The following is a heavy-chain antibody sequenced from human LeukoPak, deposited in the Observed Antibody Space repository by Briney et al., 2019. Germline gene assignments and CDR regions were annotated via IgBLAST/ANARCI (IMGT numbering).Heavy chain of an antibody. Sequence: SETLSLTCTVSGGSISSYYWSWIRQPPGKGLEWIGYIYYSGSTNYNPSLKSRVTISVDTSKNQFSLKLSSVTAADTAVYYCARIKGGYDWMRSAYFDYWGQGTLVTVSS. CDR1: GGSISSYY. CDR2: IYYSGST. V-gene: IGHV4-59*01. D-gene: IGHD5-12*01. CDR3: ARIKGGYDWMRSAYFDY. J-gene: IGHJ4*02.